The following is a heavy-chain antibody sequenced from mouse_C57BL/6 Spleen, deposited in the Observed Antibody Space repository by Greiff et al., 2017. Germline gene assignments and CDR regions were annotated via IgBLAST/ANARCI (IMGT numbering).Heavy chain of an antibody. CDR1: GYSITSGYY. D-gene: IGHD1-1*02. CDR3: ARDGSLWSLAY. Sequence: EVKLQESGPGLVKPSQSLSLTCSVTGYSITSGYYWNWIRQFPGNKLEWMGYISYDGSNNYNPSLKNRISITRDTSKNQFFLKLNSVTTEDTATYYCARDGSLWSLAYWGQGTLVTVSA. J-gene: IGHJ3*01. V-gene: IGHV3-6*01. CDR2: ISYDGSN.